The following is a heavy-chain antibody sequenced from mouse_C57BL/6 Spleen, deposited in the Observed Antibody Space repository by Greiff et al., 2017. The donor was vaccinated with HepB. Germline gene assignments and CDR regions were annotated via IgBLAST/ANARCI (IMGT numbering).Heavy chain of an antibody. V-gene: IGHV1-76*01. D-gene: IGHD2-4*01. CDR3: ARGIYYDYDGDGSYAMDY. CDR2: IYPGSGNT. CDR1: GYTFTDYY. J-gene: IGHJ4*01. Sequence: QVQLKESGAELVRPGASVKLSCKASGYTFTDYYINWVKQRPGQGLEWIARIYPGSGNTYYNEKFKGKATLTAEKSSSTAYMQLSSLTSEDSAVYFCARGIYYDYDGDGSYAMDYWGQGTSVTVSS.